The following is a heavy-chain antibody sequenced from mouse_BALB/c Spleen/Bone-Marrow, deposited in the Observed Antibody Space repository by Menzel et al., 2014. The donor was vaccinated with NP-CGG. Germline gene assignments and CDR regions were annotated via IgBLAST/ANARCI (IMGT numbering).Heavy chain of an antibody. CDR1: GYTFTDHA. D-gene: IGHD2-14*01. J-gene: IGHJ4*01. V-gene: IGHV1S137*01. CDR3: ARSGKVRNAMDY. Sequence: QVQLQQSGANLVRPGVSVKISCKGSGYTFTDHAIHWVERSHAKSLEWIGVISGYYGDAIYNQKFKGKATMTVDKSSSTAYMELARLTSEDSAIYYCARSGKVRNAMDYWGQGTSVTVSS. CDR2: ISGYYGDA.